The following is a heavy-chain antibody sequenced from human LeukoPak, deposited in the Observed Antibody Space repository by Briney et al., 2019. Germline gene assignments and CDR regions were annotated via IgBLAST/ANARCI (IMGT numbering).Heavy chain of an antibody. J-gene: IGHJ4*02. V-gene: IGHV3-33*08. D-gene: IGHD3-3*01. Sequence: GGSLRLSCAASGFTFSDYAVHWVRQAPGKGLEWVAVIWYDGSNKYYADSVKGRFTISRDNSKNALYLQMNSLRAEDTAVYYCARDRGYDFWSGYYAEGGFDYWGQGTLVTVSS. CDR2: IWYDGSNK. CDR1: GFTFSDYA. CDR3: ARDRGYDFWSGYYAEGGFDY.